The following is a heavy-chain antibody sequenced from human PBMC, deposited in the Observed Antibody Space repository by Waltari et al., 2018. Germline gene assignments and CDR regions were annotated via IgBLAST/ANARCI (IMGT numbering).Heavy chain of an antibody. CDR3: VTVGSSIQAFDYFDN. CDR2: IYTSGST. V-gene: IGHV4-61*02. D-gene: IGHD3-3*02. Sequence: QVQLQESGPGLVKPSQPLSLTCSVSGVSITSGSHSWRWIRQPAGKGLEWIGHIYTSGSTKYNPSLKRRVTISVDTSKNQFSLRLSSVTAADTAVYYCVTVGSSIQAFDYFDNWGQGTLVTVSS. CDR1: GVSITSGSHS. J-gene: IGHJ4*02.